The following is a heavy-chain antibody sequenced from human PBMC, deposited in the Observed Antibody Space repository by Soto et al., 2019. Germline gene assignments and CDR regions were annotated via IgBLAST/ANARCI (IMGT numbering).Heavy chain of an antibody. V-gene: IGHV3-23*01. J-gene: IGHJ4*02. CDR3: AKDPPHGYCSGGSCPGY. D-gene: IGHD2-15*01. CDR1: GFTFSIYA. CDR2: ISGSGGST. Sequence: EVQLLESGGGLVQPGGSLRLSCAASGFTFSIYAMSWVRQAPGKGLEWVSAISGSGGSTYYADSVKGRFTISRDNSKNTLYLQMNSLRAEDTAVYYCAKDPPHGYCSGGSCPGYWGQGTLVTVSS.